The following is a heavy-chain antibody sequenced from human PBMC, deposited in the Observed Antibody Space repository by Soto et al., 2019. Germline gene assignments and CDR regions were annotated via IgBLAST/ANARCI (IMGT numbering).Heavy chain of an antibody. CDR1: GGSISSYY. CDR3: ARAVAGPKQSDY. V-gene: IGHV4-59*01. CDR2: IYYSGST. D-gene: IGHD6-19*01. Sequence: SETLSLTCTVSGGSISSYYWSWIRQPPGKGLEWIGYIYYSGSTNYNPSLKSRVTISVDTSKNQFSLKLSSVTAADTAVYYCARAVAGPKQSDYWGQGTLVTVSS. J-gene: IGHJ4*02.